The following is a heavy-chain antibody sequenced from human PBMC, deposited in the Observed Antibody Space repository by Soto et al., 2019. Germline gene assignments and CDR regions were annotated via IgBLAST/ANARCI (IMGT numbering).Heavy chain of an antibody. V-gene: IGHV3-53*01. CDR3: ARRKERSGPHYFDY. J-gene: IGHJ4*02. CDR1: GFSVRDYY. Sequence: AGGSLRLSCAVSGFSVRDYYMSWVRQAPGKGLEWVALIYSGGNTYYADSVKGRFTISKDTSKNTVSLQMNSLRGEDTAVYYCARRKERSGPHYFDYWGQGSQVTVSS. CDR2: IYSGGNT. D-gene: IGHD6-25*01.